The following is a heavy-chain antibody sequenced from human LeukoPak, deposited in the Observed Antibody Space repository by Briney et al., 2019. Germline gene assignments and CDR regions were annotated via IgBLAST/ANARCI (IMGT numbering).Heavy chain of an antibody. V-gene: IGHV3-11*06. CDR3: VRAGGRDGGI. CDR2: ISSGSCDT. D-gene: IGHD1-26*01. J-gene: IGHJ4*02. CDR1: GFTFTDYY. Sequence: GGSLRLSCAASGFTFTDYYMSWIRPAPGKGLEWLSYISSGSCDTNYADSVKGRFTISRDNAKKSLYLQMNSLRAEDTAVYYCVRAGGRDGGIWGQGTLVTVSS.